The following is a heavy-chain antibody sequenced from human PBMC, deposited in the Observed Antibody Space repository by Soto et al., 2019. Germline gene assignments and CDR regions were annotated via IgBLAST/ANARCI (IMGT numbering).Heavy chain of an antibody. J-gene: IGHJ4*02. CDR2: LNHSGST. Sequence: PSETLSLTCAVYGASFSGYYWNWIRQPPGKGLEWVGELNHSGSTNYNPSVKSRVTISVDTSKNQFSLKLTSVTAADTAVYYCARTARPYYDFRGGSLKKPIEVFRDYWGQGTLVTVSS. D-gene: IGHD3-3*01. V-gene: IGHV4-34*01. CDR1: GASFSGYY. CDR3: ARTARPYYDFRGGSLKKPIEVFRDY.